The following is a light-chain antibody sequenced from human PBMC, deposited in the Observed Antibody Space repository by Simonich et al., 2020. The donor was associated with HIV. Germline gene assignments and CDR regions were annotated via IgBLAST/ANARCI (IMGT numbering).Light chain of an antibody. Sequence: DIVMTQSPDSLAVSLGERATINCKSSQSVLYSSNNKNNLAWYQQKPGQPPKLLVYWASIRESGVPSRFSGSGSGTDFTLTIRSLQAEDVAVYYCQQYYSSPFTFGPGTKVDIK. CDR3: QQYYSSPFT. V-gene: IGKV4-1*01. J-gene: IGKJ3*01. CDR1: QSVLYSSNNKNN. CDR2: WAS.